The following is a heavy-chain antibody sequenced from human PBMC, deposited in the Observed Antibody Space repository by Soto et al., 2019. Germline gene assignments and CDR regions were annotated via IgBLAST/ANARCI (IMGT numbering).Heavy chain of an antibody. CDR3: ARGSTVTPSY. D-gene: IGHD4-17*01. CDR2: INNGNGNT. Sequence: ASVKVSCKASGYTFTSYAIHWVRQAPGQGLEWTGWINNGNGNTKYSQNFQGRVTISRDTSASTAYMSLSSLRSEDTAVYYCARGSTVTPSYWGQGTLVTVSS. J-gene: IGHJ4*02. V-gene: IGHV1-3*04. CDR1: GYTFTSYA.